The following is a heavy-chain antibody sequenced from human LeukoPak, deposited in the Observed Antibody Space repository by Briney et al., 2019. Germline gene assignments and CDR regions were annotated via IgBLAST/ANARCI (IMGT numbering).Heavy chain of an antibody. V-gene: IGHV1-69*04. Sequence: SAKVSCKASGGTFSSYTISWVRQAPGQGLEWMGRIIPILGIANYAQKFQGRVTITADKSTSTAYMELSSLRSEDTAVYYCARDPRDSSSASALRYWGQGTLVTVSS. CDR2: IIPILGIA. J-gene: IGHJ4*02. CDR3: ARDPRDSSSASALRY. CDR1: GGTFSSYT. D-gene: IGHD6-6*01.